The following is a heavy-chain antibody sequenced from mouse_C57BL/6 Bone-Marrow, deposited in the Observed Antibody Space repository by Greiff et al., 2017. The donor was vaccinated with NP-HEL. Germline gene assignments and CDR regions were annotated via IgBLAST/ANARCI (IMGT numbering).Heavy chain of an antibody. J-gene: IGHJ2*01. D-gene: IGHD1-1*01. CDR3: ARDYYGSSYVRYYFDY. Sequence: VKLMESGAELARPGASVKLSCKASGYTFTSYGISWVKQRTGQGLEWIGEIYPRSGNTYYNEKFKGKATLTADKSSSTAYMELRSLTSEDSAVYFCARDYYGSSYVRYYFDYWGQGTTLTVSS. CDR2: IYPRSGNT. V-gene: IGHV1-81*01. CDR1: GYTFTSYG.